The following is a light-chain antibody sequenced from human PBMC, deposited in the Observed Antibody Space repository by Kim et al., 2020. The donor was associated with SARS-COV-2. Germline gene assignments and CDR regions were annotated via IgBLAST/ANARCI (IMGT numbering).Light chain of an antibody. CDR2: YDS. V-gene: IGLV3-21*04. CDR1: NIGRKS. J-gene: IGLJ2*01. Sequence: APGKTARSTCGGSNIGRKSVHWYQQKPGQAPVLVIYYDSDRPSGIPERFSGSNSGNTATLAISRVEAGDEADYYCQVWDSSSDHVVFGGGTKLTVL. CDR3: QVWDSSSDHVV.